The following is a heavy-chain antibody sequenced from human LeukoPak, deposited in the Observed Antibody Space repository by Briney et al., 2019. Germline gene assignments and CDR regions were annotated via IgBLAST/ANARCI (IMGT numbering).Heavy chain of an antibody. J-gene: IGHJ4*02. CDR1: GFTFGDYV. CDR3: TREGFYSSSWN. CDR2: IRSKADNGTT. D-gene: IGHD6-13*01. V-gene: IGHV3-49*04. Sequence: GRSLRLSCAASGFTFGDYVMNCVRQAPGKGLEWVAFIRSKADNGTTEYAASVKGRFTISRNDSKSIAYLKMNSLRTDDTAVYYCTREGFYSSSWNWGQGTLVTVSS.